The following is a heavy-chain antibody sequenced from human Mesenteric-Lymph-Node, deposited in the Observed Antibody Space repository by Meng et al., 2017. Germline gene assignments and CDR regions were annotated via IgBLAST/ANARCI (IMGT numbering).Heavy chain of an antibody. J-gene: IGHJ4*02. CDR1: GGSISSNGYY. CDR2: IYHSGST. CDR3: ARRRGGSGRDC. D-gene: IGHD3-10*01. V-gene: IGHV4-39*01. Sequence: QELLQRWGAGLLNSAVTLSLTCTVSGGSISSNGYYWDWVRQPPGKGLEWIGAIYHSGSTSYNPSLQSRVTMFVDTSKNQFSLMLTSVTATDTAVYYCARRRGGSGRDCWGQGTLVTVSS.